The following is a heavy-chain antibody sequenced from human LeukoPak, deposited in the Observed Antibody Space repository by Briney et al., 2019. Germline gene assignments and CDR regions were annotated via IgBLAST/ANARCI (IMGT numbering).Heavy chain of an antibody. CDR1: GYTFTSYG. CDR2: ISAYNGNT. CDR3: ARGHKDIVVVPAALTMDY. J-gene: IGHJ4*02. D-gene: IGHD2-2*01. V-gene: IGHV1-18*01. Sequence: ASVKVSCKASGYTFTSYGISWVRQAPGQGLEWMGWISAYNGNTNYAQKLQGRVTMTTDTSTSTAYMELRSLRSDDTAVYYCARGHKDIVVVPAALTMDYWGQGTLVTVSS.